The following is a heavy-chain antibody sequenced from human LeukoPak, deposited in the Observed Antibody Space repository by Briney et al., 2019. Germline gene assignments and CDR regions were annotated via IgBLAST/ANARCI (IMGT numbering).Heavy chain of an antibody. Sequence: GRSLRLSCAASGFTFSSYAMHWVRQAPGKGLEWVAVISYDGSNKYYADSVKGRFTISIDNAKNSLYLQMNSLRAEDTAVYYCAKDAGWWGSSRHMTTVTTEGGIDYWGQGTLVTVSS. CDR3: AKDAGWWGSSRHMTTVTTEGGIDY. D-gene: IGHD4-17*01. CDR2: ISYDGSNK. V-gene: IGHV3-30-3*01. J-gene: IGHJ4*02. CDR1: GFTFSSYA.